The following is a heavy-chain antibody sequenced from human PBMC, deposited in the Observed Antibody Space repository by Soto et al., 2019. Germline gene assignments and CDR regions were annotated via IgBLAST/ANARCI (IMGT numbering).Heavy chain of an antibody. CDR3: ARDQNRGSYYGFYGMDV. V-gene: IGHV1-69*13. Sequence: SVKVSCKASGGTFSSYAISWVRQAPGQGLEWMGGIIPILGTANYAQKFQGRVTITADESTSTAYMELSSLRSEDTAVYYCARDQNRGSYYGFYGMDVWGQGTTVTVSS. CDR1: GGTFSSYA. J-gene: IGHJ6*02. CDR2: IIPILGTA. D-gene: IGHD3-10*01.